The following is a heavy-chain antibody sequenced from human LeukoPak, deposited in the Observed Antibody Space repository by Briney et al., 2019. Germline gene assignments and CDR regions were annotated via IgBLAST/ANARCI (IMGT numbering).Heavy chain of an antibody. V-gene: IGHV4-59*01. CDR2: IYYRGTT. CDR1: GGSIGTYY. J-gene: IGHJ6*02. CDR3: AREYGSGSPYYYYGMDV. Sequence: PSETLSLTCTVSGGSIGTYYWSWIRQPPGKGLEWIGYIYYRGTTNYNPSLKSRVTISVDTSKNQFSLKLSSVTAADTAVYYCAREYGSGSPYYYYGMDVWGQGTTVTVSS. D-gene: IGHD3-10*01.